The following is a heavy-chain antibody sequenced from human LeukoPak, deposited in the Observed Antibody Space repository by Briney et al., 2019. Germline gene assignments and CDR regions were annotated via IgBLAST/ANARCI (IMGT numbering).Heavy chain of an antibody. CDR3: ARGRYGVEMATTDASDI. CDR1: GFTFSSYS. J-gene: IGHJ3*02. CDR2: VSSSSRTI. V-gene: IGHV3-48*02. D-gene: IGHD5-24*01. Sequence: GGSLRLSCAASGFTFSSYSMNWVRQAPGKGLAWVSYVSSSSRTIYYADSVKGRFTISRDNAKNSLYLQMNSLRDEDTAVYYCARGRYGVEMATTDASDIWGQGTMVTVSS.